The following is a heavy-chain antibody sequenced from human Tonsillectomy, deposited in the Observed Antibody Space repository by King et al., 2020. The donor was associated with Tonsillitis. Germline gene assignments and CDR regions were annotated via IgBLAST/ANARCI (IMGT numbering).Heavy chain of an antibody. D-gene: IGHD3-10*01. CDR2: IKSKTDGGTT. CDR3: STRAIAVPGSGVDFDY. Sequence: VQLVESGGGLVKPGGSLRLSCAASGFSFSNAWMNWVRQAPGKGLEWVGRIKSKTDGGTTEYAAPVKGRFTISRDDSIHTLYLQIHSLSTEDTAVYYCSTRAIAVPGSGVDFDYWGHGTLVTVSS. V-gene: IGHV3-15*07. J-gene: IGHJ4*01. CDR1: GFSFSNAW.